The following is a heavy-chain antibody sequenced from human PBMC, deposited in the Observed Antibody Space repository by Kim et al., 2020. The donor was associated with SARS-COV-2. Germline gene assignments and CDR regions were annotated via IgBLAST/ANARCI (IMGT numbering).Heavy chain of an antibody. CDR3: ATVVFSYDAEYFKN. CDR2: IYSSGNT. V-gene: IGHV3-66*01. Sequence: GGSLRLSCAASGYTVTYSYMGWVRQAPGKGLEWVSFIYSSGNTIYADSVKGRLIISRDHSKNTLYLQMNSLGAEDTAVYYCATVVFSYDAEYFKNWGQGTLVTVSS. CDR1: GYTVTYSY. J-gene: IGHJ1*01. D-gene: IGHD3-22*01.